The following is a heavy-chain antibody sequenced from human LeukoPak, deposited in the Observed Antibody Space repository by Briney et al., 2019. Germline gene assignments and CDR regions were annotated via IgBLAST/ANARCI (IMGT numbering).Heavy chain of an antibody. CDR2: IRYDGTNT. CDR1: GFTFNNYG. D-gene: IGHD3-9*01. CDR3: ARGGHFDWLLNY. V-gene: IGHV3-30*02. J-gene: IGHJ4*02. Sequence: GGSLRLSCAASGFTFNNYGMHWVRQAPGKGLEWVAFIRYDGTNTYYVDSVKGRFTISRDNSKNTLYLQMGSLRAEDMAVYYCARGGHFDWLLNYWGQGTLVTVSS.